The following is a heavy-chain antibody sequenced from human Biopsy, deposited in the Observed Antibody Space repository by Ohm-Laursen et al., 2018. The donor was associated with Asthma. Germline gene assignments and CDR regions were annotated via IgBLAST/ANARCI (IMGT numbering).Heavy chain of an antibody. J-gene: IGHJ3*02. V-gene: IGHV3-33*06. Sequence: SLRLSCTASGFTFSSYGMHWVRQAPGKGLEWVAVIWHDGSNKYYADSVKGRFTISRDNSKNTLYLQMNSLRAEDTAVYYCAKEYGYAYHYDAFDIWGQGTMVTVSS. CDR3: AKEYGYAYHYDAFDI. D-gene: IGHD5-12*01. CDR2: IWHDGSNK. CDR1: GFTFSSYG.